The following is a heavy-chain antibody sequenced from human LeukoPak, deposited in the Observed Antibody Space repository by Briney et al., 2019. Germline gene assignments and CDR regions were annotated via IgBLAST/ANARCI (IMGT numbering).Heavy chain of an antibody. J-gene: IGHJ4*02. CDR2: IKQDASES. CDR3: ATDPSGPSDSSGWYYFDN. V-gene: IGHV3-7*01. D-gene: IGHD6-19*01. CDR1: GFIVSNYC. Sequence: GGSLRLSCAASGFIVSNYCMGWVRQAPGKGLEWVAYIKQDASESYYVDSVRGRFSISRDNAKNSLFLQMNSLRAEDTAVYYCATDPSGPSDSSGWYYFDNWGQGTLVTVSS.